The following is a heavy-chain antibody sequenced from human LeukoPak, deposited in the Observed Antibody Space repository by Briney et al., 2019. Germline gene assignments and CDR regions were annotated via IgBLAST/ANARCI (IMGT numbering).Heavy chain of an antibody. J-gene: IGHJ5*02. D-gene: IGHD2-2*01. V-gene: IGHV4-4*07. CDR2: IYTCGST. Sequence: SETLSLTCTVSGGSISSYYWSWIRQPAGKGLEWIGRIYTCGSTNYNPSLKSRVTMSVDTSKNQFSLKLSSVTAADTAVYYCAREQRDCSSTSCYVWFDPWGQGTLVTVSS. CDR1: GGSISSYY. CDR3: AREQRDCSSTSCYVWFDP.